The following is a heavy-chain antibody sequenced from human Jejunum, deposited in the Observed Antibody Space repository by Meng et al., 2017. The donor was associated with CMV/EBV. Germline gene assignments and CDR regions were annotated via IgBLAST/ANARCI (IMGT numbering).Heavy chain of an antibody. CDR3: ARHGQALPVRS. J-gene: IGHJ1*01. CDR2: LYYGRST. D-gene: IGHD3-16*02. CDR1: GGSSSSNVDS. Sequence: TVSGGSSSSNVDSRAWIRQSPGKGLEWIGSLYYGRSTYYNPSLRSRLTMSLDTSKNQFSLNLSSVTAADTGVYFCARHGQALPVRSWGQGTLVTVSS. V-gene: IGHV4-39*01.